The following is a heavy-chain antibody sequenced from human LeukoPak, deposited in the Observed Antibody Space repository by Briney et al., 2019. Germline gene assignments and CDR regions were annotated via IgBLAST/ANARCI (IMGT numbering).Heavy chain of an antibody. CDR1: GSTFTSHG. V-gene: IGHV1-18*01. CDR3: ARDDYYDSSGYYKF. CDR2: ISAYIGNT. Sequence: ASVKLSCKASGSTFTSHGFSWVRQAPGQGLEWMGWISAYIGNTNYAQKLPDRVTMTTDTSTSTAYMELRSLRSDDTAVYYCARDDYYDSSGYYKFWGQGTLVTVSS. D-gene: IGHD3-22*01. J-gene: IGHJ4*02.